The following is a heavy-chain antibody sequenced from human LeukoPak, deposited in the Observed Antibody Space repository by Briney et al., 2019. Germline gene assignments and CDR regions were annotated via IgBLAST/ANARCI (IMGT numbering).Heavy chain of an antibody. D-gene: IGHD3-3*01. CDR1: GYSFIDYY. J-gene: IGHJ4*02. CDR3: ASNRYYDFWSGYYPFDY. CDR2: INPNSGGT. Sequence: ASVKVSCKASGYSFIDYYIHWVRQAPGRGPEWMGWINPNSGGTNYAQKFQGRVTMTRDTSISTAYMELSRLRSDDTAVYYCASNRYYDFWSGYYPFDYWGQGTLVTVSS. V-gene: IGHV1-2*02.